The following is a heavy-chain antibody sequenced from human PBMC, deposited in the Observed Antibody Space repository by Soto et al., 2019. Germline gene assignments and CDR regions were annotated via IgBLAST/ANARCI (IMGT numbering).Heavy chain of an antibody. CDR1: GYTFTSYD. J-gene: IGHJ4*02. Sequence: QVQLVQSGAEVKKPGASVKVSCKASGYTFTSYDINWVRQATGQGLEWMGWMNPNSGNTGYAQKFQGRVTMTRNTSLSTAYMELSSLRSEDTAVYYWARVTYSSEPSIDYWGQGTLVTVSS. D-gene: IGHD6-19*01. CDR2: MNPNSGNT. V-gene: IGHV1-8*01. CDR3: ARVTYSSEPSIDY.